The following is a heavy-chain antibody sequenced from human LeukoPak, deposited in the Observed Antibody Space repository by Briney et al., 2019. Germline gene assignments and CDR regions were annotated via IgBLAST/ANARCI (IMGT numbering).Heavy chain of an antibody. D-gene: IGHD2-15*01. CDR2: ISYDGSNK. CDR3: SKGGVVHAFHI. V-gene: IGHV3-30*04. Sequence: GRSLRLSCAASGFTFSSYAMHWVRQAPGKGLEWVAVISYDGSNKYYADSVKGRFSISRDNSKNTLYLQMNSLRAEDTAVYYCSKGGVVHAFHIWGQGTMVTVSS. J-gene: IGHJ3*02. CDR1: GFTFSSYA.